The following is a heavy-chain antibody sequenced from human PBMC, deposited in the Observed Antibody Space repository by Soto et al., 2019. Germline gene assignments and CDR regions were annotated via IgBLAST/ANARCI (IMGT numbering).Heavy chain of an antibody. CDR3: ARARTKSLSLEY. J-gene: IGHJ4*02. V-gene: IGHV3-53*01. Sequence: EVQLVESGGGLIQPGGSLRLSCAASGFTVSSNYMSWVRQAPGKGLEWVSVIYSGGSTYYADSVKGRFTISRDNSKNTLYLQMNSLRAEHTAVYYCARARTKSLSLEYWGQGTLVTVSS. CDR2: IYSGGST. CDR1: GFTVSSNY.